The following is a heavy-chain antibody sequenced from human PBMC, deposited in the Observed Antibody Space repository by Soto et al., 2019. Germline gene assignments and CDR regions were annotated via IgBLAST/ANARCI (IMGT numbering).Heavy chain of an antibody. V-gene: IGHV4-4*02. CDR1: GGSISSSNW. Sequence: KPSETLSLTCAVSGGSISSSNWWSWVRQPPGKGLEWIGEIYHSGSTNYNPSLKSRVTISVDKSKNQFSLKLSSVTAADTAVYYCARDQGRITIFGLVEPPGGGMDVWGQGTTVTVSS. CDR2: IYHSGST. J-gene: IGHJ6*02. D-gene: IGHD3-3*01. CDR3: ARDQGRITIFGLVEPPGGGMDV.